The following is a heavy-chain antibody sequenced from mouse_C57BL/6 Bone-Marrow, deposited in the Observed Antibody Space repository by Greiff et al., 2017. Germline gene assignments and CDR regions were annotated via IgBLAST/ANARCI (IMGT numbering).Heavy chain of an antibody. CDR2: IRNKANGYTT. V-gene: IGHV7-3*01. J-gene: IGHJ3*01. Sequence: EVQLQESGGGLVQPGGSLSLSCAASGFTFTDYYMSWVRQPPGKALEWLGFIRNKANGYTTEYSASVKGRFTISIDNSQSILYLQMNALRAEDSATYYCARSLYYDYVRFAYWGQGTLVTGSA. D-gene: IGHD2-4*01. CDR1: GFTFTDYY. CDR3: ARSLYYDYVRFAY.